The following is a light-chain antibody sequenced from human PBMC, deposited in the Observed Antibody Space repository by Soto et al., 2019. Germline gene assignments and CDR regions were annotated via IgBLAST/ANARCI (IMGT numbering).Light chain of an antibody. V-gene: IGLV2-14*01. Sequence: QSVLTQPASVSGSPGQSITISCTGTSSDVGGYNYVSWYQQLPGKAPRLMIYEVGNRPSGVSNRFSGSKSGNTASLTISGLQAEDEADYYCSSYRSSSTLYVFGTGTKVTVL. CDR1: SSDVGGYNY. CDR2: EVG. J-gene: IGLJ1*01. CDR3: SSYRSSSTLYV.